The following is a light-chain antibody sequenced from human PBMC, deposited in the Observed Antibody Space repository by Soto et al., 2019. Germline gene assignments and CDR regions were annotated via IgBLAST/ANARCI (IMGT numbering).Light chain of an antibody. J-gene: IGLJ1*01. V-gene: IGLV2-14*01. Sequence: QSVLSQPASVSGSPGQSITIPCAVTSSDVGSYNYVSWYQQHPGKAPKLMIYEVSNRPSGVSSRFSGSKSGNTASLTISGLQAEDEADYFCSPYTSSSTLFGTGTKVTVL. CDR3: SPYTSSSTL. CDR1: SSDVGSYNY. CDR2: EVS.